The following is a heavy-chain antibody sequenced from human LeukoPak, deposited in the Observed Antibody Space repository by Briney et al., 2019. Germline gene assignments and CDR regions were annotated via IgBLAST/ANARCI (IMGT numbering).Heavy chain of an antibody. CDR2: IYYSGST. Sequence: SETLSLTCTVSGGSISSYYWSWIRQPPGKGLEWIGYIYYSGSTNYNPSLKSRVTISVDTSKNQFSLKLSSVTAADMAVYYCARAAGYYGSGSLINWFDPWGQGTLVTVSS. CDR1: GGSISSYY. D-gene: IGHD3-10*01. J-gene: IGHJ5*02. CDR3: ARAAGYYGSGSLINWFDP. V-gene: IGHV4-59*01.